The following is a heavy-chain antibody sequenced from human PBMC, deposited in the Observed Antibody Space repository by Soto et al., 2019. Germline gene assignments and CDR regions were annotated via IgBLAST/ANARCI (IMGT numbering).Heavy chain of an antibody. D-gene: IGHD1-1*01. CDR1: GGSLSSVGYY. V-gene: IGHV4-31*03. Sequence: SETLSLTCTVSGGSLSSVGYYWSWIRQHPGKGLEWIGYIYYSGSTYYNPSLKSRVTISVDTSKNQFSLKLSSVTAADTAVYYCARDFRRMGTWFDPWGQGTLVTVSS. CDR2: IYYSGST. J-gene: IGHJ5*02. CDR3: ARDFRRMGTWFDP.